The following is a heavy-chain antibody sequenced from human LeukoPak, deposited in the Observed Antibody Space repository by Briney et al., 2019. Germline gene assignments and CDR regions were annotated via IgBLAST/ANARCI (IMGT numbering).Heavy chain of an antibody. CDR1: GYSFTSYW. D-gene: IGHD3-22*01. CDR2: IYPGDSDT. CDR3: ARQFGVDYYDSSGYADY. V-gene: IGHV5-51*01. J-gene: IGHJ4*02. Sequence: GESLKISCKGSGYSFTSYWIGWVRQMPGKGLEWMGIIYPGDSDTRYSPSFQGQVTISADKSICTAYLQWSSLKASDTAMYYCARQFGVDYYDSSGYADYWGQGTLVTVSS.